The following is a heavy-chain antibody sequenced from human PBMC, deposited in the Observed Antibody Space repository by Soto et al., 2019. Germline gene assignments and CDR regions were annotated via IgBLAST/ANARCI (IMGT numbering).Heavy chain of an antibody. V-gene: IGHV1-2*02. Sequence: QLHLVQSGAVVKKPGASVTVSCSASGYPVTAYYMHWVRQAPGRGLEWMGGINPATGAAKYTQTFQGRVTTTRDTSTGTVFMEPSGLTSEATAVFYWARGGGVGVAGSAAFDMWGQGTVVTVSS. D-gene: IGHD3-3*01. J-gene: IGHJ3*02. CDR2: INPATGAA. CDR1: GYPVTAYY. CDR3: ARGGGVGVAGSAAFDM.